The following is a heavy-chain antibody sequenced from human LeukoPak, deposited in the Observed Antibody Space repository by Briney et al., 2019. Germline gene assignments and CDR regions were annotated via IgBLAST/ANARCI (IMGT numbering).Heavy chain of an antibody. CDR3: AKDLDVVVVAAVQLWDY. V-gene: IGHV3-23*01. J-gene: IGHJ4*02. Sequence: GGSLRLSCAASGFTFSSYAMSWVRRAPGKGLDWFSAFSGSGGSTYCADSVQGRFTISRENSKNTLYLQMTSLRAEDTAVYYCAKDLDVVVVAAVQLWDYWGQGPLVTVSS. CDR2: FSGSGGST. D-gene: IGHD2-15*01. CDR1: GFTFSSYA.